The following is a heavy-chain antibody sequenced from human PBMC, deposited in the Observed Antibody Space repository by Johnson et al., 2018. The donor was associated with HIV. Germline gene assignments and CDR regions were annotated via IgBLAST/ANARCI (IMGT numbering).Heavy chain of an antibody. V-gene: IGHV3-30-3*01. Sequence: QVQLVESGGGVVQPGKSLRLTCATSGFSFSSYNMHWVRQAPGKELEWVAVISYDGSNKYYADSVKGRFTISRDNSKNTLYLQMNSLRAEDTAVYYCAIALTGTTQGAFDSWGQWTMVTVSS. CDR3: AIALTGTTQGAFDS. J-gene: IGHJ3*02. CDR1: GFSFSSYN. D-gene: IGHD1-7*01. CDR2: ISYDGSNK.